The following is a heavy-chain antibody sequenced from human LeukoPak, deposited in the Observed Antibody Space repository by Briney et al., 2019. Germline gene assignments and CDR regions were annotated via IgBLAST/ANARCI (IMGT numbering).Heavy chain of an antibody. CDR2: INANNGDT. V-gene: IGHV1-2*06. CDR1: GYTFTDYY. Sequence: GASVKVSCKASGYTFTDYYVHWVRQAPGQGLEWMGRINANNGDTNYAQKFQGRVTMTRDTSISTAYMDLTRLRSDDTAVYYCARVSPIYQLFFWFDPWGQGTLVTVSS. J-gene: IGHJ5*02. D-gene: IGHD2-2*01. CDR3: ARVSPIYQLFFWFDP.